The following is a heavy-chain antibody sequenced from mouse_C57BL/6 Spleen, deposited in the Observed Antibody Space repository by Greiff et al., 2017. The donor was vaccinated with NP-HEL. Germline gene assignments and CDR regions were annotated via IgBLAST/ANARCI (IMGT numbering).Heavy chain of an antibody. D-gene: IGHD2-1*01. CDR1: GFNIKDYY. Sequence: EVQLQQSGAELVRPGASVKLSCTASGFNIKDYYMHWVKQRPEQGLEWIGRIDPEDGDTEYAPKFQGKATMTADTSSNTAYLQLSSLTSEDTAVYYCTTSDGNYVYAMDYWGQGTSVTVSS. V-gene: IGHV14-1*01. J-gene: IGHJ4*01. CDR2: IDPEDGDT. CDR3: TTSDGNYVYAMDY.